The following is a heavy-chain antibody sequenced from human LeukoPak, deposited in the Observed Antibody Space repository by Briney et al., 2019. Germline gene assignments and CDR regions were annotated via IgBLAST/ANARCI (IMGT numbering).Heavy chain of an antibody. CDR2: IYSGDSDT. V-gene: IGHV5-51*01. Sequence: GESLKISCKGSGYTFSSYWIACVRQMPGKGLEWMGIIYSGDSDTRYSPYFEGQVTISADKTISTAYLQWNSLKASDTATYYCARYSPDVVVAPSAQFDYWGQGTLVTVSS. J-gene: IGHJ4*02. CDR3: ARYSPDVVVAPSAQFDY. CDR1: GYTFSSYW. D-gene: IGHD2-2*01.